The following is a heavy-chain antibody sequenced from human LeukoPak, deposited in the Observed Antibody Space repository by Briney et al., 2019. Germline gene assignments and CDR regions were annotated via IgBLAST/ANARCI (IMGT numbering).Heavy chain of an antibody. V-gene: IGHV4-59*01. CDR3: ARGSVDTAMVHYFDY. CDR2: IYYSGST. D-gene: IGHD5-18*01. J-gene: IGHJ4*02. CDR1: GGSISSYH. Sequence: SETLSLTCTVSGGSISSYHWSWIRQPPGKXXXXXXXIYYSGSTNYNPSLKSRVTISVDTSKNQFSLKLSSVTAADTAVYYCARGSVDTAMVHYFDYWGQGTLVTVSS.